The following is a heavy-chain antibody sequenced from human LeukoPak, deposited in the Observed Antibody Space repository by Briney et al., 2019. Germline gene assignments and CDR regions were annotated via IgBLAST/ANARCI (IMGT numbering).Heavy chain of an antibody. CDR1: GFTFSSYW. Sequence: PGGSLRRSCAASGFTFSSYWMHWVRQAPGKGLVWVSRINSDGSSTSYADSVKGRFTISRDNAKNTLHLQMNSLRAEDTAVYYCAREGLYSSSWQYNWFDPWGQGTLVTVSS. D-gene: IGHD6-13*01. CDR3: AREGLYSSSWQYNWFDP. J-gene: IGHJ5*02. V-gene: IGHV3-74*01. CDR2: INSDGSST.